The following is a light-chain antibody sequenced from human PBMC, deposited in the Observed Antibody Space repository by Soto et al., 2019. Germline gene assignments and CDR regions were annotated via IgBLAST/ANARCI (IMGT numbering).Light chain of an antibody. CDR3: QQYNNWPPLT. V-gene: IGKV3-15*01. J-gene: IGKJ4*01. CDR1: QSVSSN. CDR2: GAS. Sequence: EIVMTQSPATLSVSPGDRATLSCRASQSVSSNLAWYQQKPGHAPRLLIYGASTRATGIPARFSGSGSGTEFTLTISSLQSEDFAVYFCQQYNNWPPLTFGGGTKVEIK.